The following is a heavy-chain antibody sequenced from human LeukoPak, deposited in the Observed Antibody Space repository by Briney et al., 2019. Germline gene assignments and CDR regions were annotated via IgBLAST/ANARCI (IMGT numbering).Heavy chain of an antibody. CDR3: ARAPSDYDFWSGYYGPRAIDY. J-gene: IGHJ4*02. D-gene: IGHD3-3*01. CDR1: GFTFSSYG. CDR2: IWYDGSNK. V-gene: IGHV3-33*01. Sequence: GGSLRLSCAASGFTFSSYGMHWVRQAPGKGLEWVAVIWYDGSNKYYADSVKGRFTISRDNSKNTPYLQMNSLRAEDTAVYYCARAPSDYDFWSGYYGPRAIDYWGQGTLVTVSS.